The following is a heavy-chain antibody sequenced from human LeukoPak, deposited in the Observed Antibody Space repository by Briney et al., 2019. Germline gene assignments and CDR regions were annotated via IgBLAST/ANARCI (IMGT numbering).Heavy chain of an antibody. V-gene: IGHV1-18*01. CDR2: ISAYNGNT. J-gene: IGHJ4*02. D-gene: IGHD3-22*01. CDR1: GYTFTSYG. CDR3: ARDPLYYYDSSGYYHYFDY. Sequence: GASVKVSCKASGYTFTSYGISWVRQAPGQGLEWMGWISAYNGNTNYAQKLQGRVTMTTDTSTSTVYMELSSLRSEDTAVYYCARDPLYYYDSSGYYHYFDYWGQGTLVTVSS.